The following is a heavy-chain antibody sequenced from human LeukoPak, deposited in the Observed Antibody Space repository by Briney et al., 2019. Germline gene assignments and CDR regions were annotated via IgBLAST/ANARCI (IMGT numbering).Heavy chain of an antibody. CDR3: ARTGVLTADY. J-gene: IGHJ4*02. CDR2: IYYSGST. V-gene: IGHV4-39*01. CDR1: GGSISSSSYY. D-gene: IGHD1-14*01. Sequence: PSGTLSLTCTVSGGSISSSSYYWGWIRQPPGKGLEWIGSIYYSGSTYYNPSLKSRVTISVDTSKNQFSLKLSSVTAADTAVYYCARTGVLTADYWGQGTLVTVSS.